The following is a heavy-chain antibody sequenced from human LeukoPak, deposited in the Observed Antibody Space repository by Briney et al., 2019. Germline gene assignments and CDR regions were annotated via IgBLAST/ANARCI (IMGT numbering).Heavy chain of an antibody. CDR2: ISSSGSTI. Sequence: RGSLRLSWGASGVTRSSYEMDWVRQTPGKGLEWVSYISSSGSTIYYADSVKGRFTISRDNAKNSLYLQMNSLRAEDTAVYYCARGDSSSWYRNYYYYYGMDVWGQGTTVTVSS. CDR3: ARGDSSSWYRNYYYYYGMDV. J-gene: IGHJ6*02. CDR1: GVTRSSYE. V-gene: IGHV3-48*03. D-gene: IGHD6-13*01.